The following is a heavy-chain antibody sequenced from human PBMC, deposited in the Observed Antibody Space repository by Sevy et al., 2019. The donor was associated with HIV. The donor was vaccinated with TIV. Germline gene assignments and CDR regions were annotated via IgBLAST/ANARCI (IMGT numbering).Heavy chain of an antibody. J-gene: IGHJ4*02. Sequence: GGSLRLSCAASGFTFSSYAMRWVRQAPGKGLEWVSAISGSGGSTYYADSVKGRFTISRDNSKNTLYLQMNSLRAEDTAVYYCSKALIAVAGTFDYWGQGTLVTVSS. CDR2: ISGSGGST. CDR1: GFTFSSYA. D-gene: IGHD6-19*01. CDR3: SKALIAVAGTFDY. V-gene: IGHV3-23*01.